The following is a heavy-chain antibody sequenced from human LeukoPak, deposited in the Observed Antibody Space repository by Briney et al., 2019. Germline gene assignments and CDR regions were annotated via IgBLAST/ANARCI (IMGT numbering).Heavy chain of an antibody. CDR3: ARDLSPVGATGGDY. Sequence: SETLSLTCTVSGGSISSSSYYWGWIRQPPGKGLEWIGSIYYSGSTYYNPSLKSRVTISVDTSKNQFSLKLSSVTAADTAVYYCARDLSPVGATGGDYWGQGTLVTVSS. J-gene: IGHJ4*02. D-gene: IGHD1-26*01. CDR1: GGSISSSSYY. V-gene: IGHV4-39*07. CDR2: IYYSGST.